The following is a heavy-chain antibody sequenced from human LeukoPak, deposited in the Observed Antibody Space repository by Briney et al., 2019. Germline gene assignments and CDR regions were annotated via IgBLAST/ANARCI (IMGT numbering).Heavy chain of an antibody. V-gene: IGHV3-74*03. Sequence: GGSLRLSCVGSGFSFSPYWMLWVRQDPVKGLVWVARISSDGSDTKYADSVKGRFTISRDNAKNTLYLQMNSLRAEDTALYYCARDQTELGPTTVDHWGQGTQVTVSS. CDR1: GFSFSPYW. CDR3: ARDQTELGPTTVDH. D-gene: IGHD1-14*01. CDR2: ISSDGSDT. J-gene: IGHJ4*02.